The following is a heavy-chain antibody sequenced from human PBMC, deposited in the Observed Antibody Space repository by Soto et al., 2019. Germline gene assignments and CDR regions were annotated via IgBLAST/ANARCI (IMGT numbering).Heavy chain of an antibody. CDR3: GRVPRGYYYGSGSYYKLDV. D-gene: IGHD3-10*01. CDR2: INHSGST. V-gene: IGHV4-34*01. CDR1: GGSFSGYY. Sequence: PSETLSLTCAVYGGSFSGYYWSWIRQPPGKGLEWIGEINHSGSTNYNPSLKSRVTISVDTSKNQFSLKLSSVTAADTAVYYCGRVPRGYYYGSGSYYKLDVWGQGTTVTVSS. J-gene: IGHJ6*02.